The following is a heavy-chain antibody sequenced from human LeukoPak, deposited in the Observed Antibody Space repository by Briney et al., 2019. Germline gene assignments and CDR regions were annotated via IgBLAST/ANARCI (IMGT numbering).Heavy chain of an antibody. V-gene: IGHV3-7*01. CDR1: GDTFSNYW. CDR2: IKEDGSEK. D-gene: IGHD1-26*01. CDR3: ASGSSYGLDY. J-gene: IGHJ4*02. Sequence: GGSLRPCCAASGDTFSNYWMTWVRQAPGTGLEWVADIKEDGSEKYYVDSVKGRFTISRDNAKNSLSLQLNSLSAEDTAVYYCASGSSYGLDYWGQGTLVTVSS.